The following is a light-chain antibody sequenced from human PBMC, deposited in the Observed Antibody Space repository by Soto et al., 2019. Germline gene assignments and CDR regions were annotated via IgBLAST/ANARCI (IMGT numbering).Light chain of an antibody. CDR1: QSVSKW. Sequence: DIQMTQSPSTLSASVGDRVTITCRASQSVSKWLAWYQHKPGKAPKLLIYDSSNLESGVPSRFSGSGSGTEFTLSISSLQPDDFATYYCQQYNSYSPWTFGQGTKVDI. CDR2: DSS. J-gene: IGKJ1*01. CDR3: QQYNSYSPWT. V-gene: IGKV1-5*01.